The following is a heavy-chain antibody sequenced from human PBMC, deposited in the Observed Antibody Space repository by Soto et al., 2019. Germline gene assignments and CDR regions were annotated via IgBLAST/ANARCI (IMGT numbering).Heavy chain of an antibody. CDR2: ISAYNGNT. D-gene: IGHD3-10*01. V-gene: IGHV1-18*01. J-gene: IGHJ4*02. CDR3: ARDRRDYYGSGSYYPYFDY. Sequence: ASVKVSCKASGYTFTSYGISWVRQAPGQGLEWMGWISAYNGNTNYAQKLQGRVTMTTDTSTSKAYMELRSLRSDDTAVYYCARDRRDYYGSGSYYPYFDYWGQGTLVTLS. CDR1: GYTFTSYG.